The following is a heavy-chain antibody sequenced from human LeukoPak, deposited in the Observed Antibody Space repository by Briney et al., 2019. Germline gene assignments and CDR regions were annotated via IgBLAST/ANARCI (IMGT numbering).Heavy chain of an antibody. Sequence: PSETLSLTCAVYGGSFSGYYWGWIRQPPGKGLEWIGSIYYSGSTYYNPSLKSRVTISVDTSKNQFSLKLSSVTAADTAVYYCARRGYDFWSGYHGEAFDIWGQGTMVTVSS. V-gene: IGHV4-39*01. D-gene: IGHD3-3*01. CDR3: ARRGYDFWSGYHGEAFDI. J-gene: IGHJ3*02. CDR1: GGSFSGYY. CDR2: IYYSGST.